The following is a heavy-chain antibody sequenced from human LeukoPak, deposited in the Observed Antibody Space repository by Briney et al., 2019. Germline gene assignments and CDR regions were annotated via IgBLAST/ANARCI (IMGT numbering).Heavy chain of an antibody. CDR1: GFTFSSNW. Sequence: PGGSLRLSCVASGFTFSSNWMRWVRQAPGKGLVWVSRINSDGSSTHYADSVKGRFTISRDNAKNTVYLQMNSLRAEDTDVYYCTGPMPPSYWGQGTLVTVSS. CDR3: TGPMPPSY. V-gene: IGHV3-74*01. CDR2: INSDGSST. D-gene: IGHD2-2*01. J-gene: IGHJ4*02.